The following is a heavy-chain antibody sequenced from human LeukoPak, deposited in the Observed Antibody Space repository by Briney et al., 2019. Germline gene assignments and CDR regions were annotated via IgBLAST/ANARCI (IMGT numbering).Heavy chain of an antibody. Sequence: GASVKVSCKPSGYTFTSYDINWVRQATGQGLEWMGWMNPNSGNTGYAQKFQGRVTMTRNTSISTAYMELSSLRSEDTAVYYCARGKGYCSSTSCLDNWFDPWGQGTLVTVSS. CDR2: MNPNSGNT. V-gene: IGHV1-8*01. CDR3: ARGKGYCSSTSCLDNWFDP. CDR1: GYTFTSYD. D-gene: IGHD2-2*01. J-gene: IGHJ5*02.